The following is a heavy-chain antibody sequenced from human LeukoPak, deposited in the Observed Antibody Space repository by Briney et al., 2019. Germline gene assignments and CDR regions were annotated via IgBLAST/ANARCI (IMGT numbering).Heavy chain of an antibody. CDR2: IKQDGSEK. Sequence: PGGSLRLSCAASGFTFSSYRMNWVCQAPGKGLEWVANIKQDGSEKYYVDSVKGRFTISRDNAKNSLFLQMNSLRAEDTAVYYCARDTRTFDYWGQGTLVTVSS. D-gene: IGHD1-26*01. V-gene: IGHV3-7*01. J-gene: IGHJ4*02. CDR3: ARDTRTFDY. CDR1: GFTFSSYR.